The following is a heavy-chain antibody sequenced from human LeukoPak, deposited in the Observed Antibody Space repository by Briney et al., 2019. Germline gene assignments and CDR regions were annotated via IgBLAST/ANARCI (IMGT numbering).Heavy chain of an antibody. J-gene: IGHJ4*02. CDR3: ARDDYGDYIFDY. Sequence: PSETLSLTCTVSGGPISSYYWSWIRPPPGKGLEWIGYIYYSGSTNYNPSLKSRVTISVDTSKNQFSLKLSSVTAADTAVYYCARDDYGDYIFDYWGQGTLVTVSS. V-gene: IGHV4-59*01. D-gene: IGHD4-17*01. CDR1: GGPISSYY. CDR2: IYYSGST.